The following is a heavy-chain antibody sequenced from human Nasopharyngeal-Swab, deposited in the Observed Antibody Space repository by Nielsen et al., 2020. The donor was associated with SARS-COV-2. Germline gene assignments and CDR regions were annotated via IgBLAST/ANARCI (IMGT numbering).Heavy chain of an antibody. J-gene: IGHJ6*02. CDR2: ISSSSSYI. CDR3: ARDRYDFWSGYYTPYYYYYGMDV. V-gene: IGHV3-21*01. CDR1: GFTFGSYS. Sequence: GGSLRLSCAASGFTFGSYSMNWVRQAPGKGLEWVSSISSSSSYIYYADSVKGRLTISRDNSKNTLYLQMNSLRAEDTAVYYSARDRYDFWSGYYTPYYYYYGMDVWGQGTTVTVSS. D-gene: IGHD3-3*01.